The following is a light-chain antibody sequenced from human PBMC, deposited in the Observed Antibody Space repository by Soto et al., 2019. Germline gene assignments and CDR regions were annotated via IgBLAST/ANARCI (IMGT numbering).Light chain of an antibody. CDR3: QQYYSPWT. V-gene: IGKV4-1*01. CDR1: QSVLYSSNNKNY. CDR2: WAS. Sequence: TPSPRFPAWFPGRRGNIHLKSNQSVLYSSNNKNYLAWYQQKPGQPPKLLIYWASTRESGVPDRFSGSGSGTDFTLTISSLQAEDVAVYYCQQYYSPWTFGQGTKV. J-gene: IGKJ1*01.